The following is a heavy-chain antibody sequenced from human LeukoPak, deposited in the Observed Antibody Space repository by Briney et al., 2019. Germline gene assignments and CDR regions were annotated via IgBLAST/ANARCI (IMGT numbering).Heavy chain of an antibody. J-gene: IGHJ3*02. Sequence: ASVKVSCKASGYTFTSYGISWVRQAPGQGLEWMGWISAYNGNTNYAQKLQGRVTMTTDTSTGTAYMELRSLRSDDTAVYYCARVGGIAVAGTDAFDIWGQGTMVTVSS. CDR3: ARVGGIAVAGTDAFDI. V-gene: IGHV1-18*01. D-gene: IGHD6-19*01. CDR1: GYTFTSYG. CDR2: ISAYNGNT.